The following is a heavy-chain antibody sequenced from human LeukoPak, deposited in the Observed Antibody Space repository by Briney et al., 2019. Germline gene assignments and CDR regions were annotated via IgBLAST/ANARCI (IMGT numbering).Heavy chain of an antibody. CDR1: GYTFTDYY. CDR3: ARDPPIGGADVFDI. V-gene: IGHV1-2*02. D-gene: IGHD3-10*01. CDR2: INPNSGGT. Sequence: ASVKVSCKASGYTFTDYYMHWVRQAPGQGLEWMGWINPNSGGTNYAQKFQGRDTMTRDTSISTAYMELSRLTSDDTAVYCCARDPPIGGADVFDIWGQGTMVTVSS. J-gene: IGHJ3*02.